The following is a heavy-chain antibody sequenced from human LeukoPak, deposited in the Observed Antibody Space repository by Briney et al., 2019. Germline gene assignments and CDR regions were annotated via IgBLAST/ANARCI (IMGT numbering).Heavy chain of an antibody. V-gene: IGHV1-69*13. J-gene: IGHJ6*03. Sequence: SVKVSCKASGSTFRSDAFTWVRQAPGHGLEWMGGIFPLYGVVNYAQKFQGRVTITADESESTAYMEMSSLRSDDTAVYYCARGVGWDIVDKNYYMDVWGKGTPVTVSS. D-gene: IGHD5-12*01. CDR1: GSTFRSDA. CDR2: IFPLYGVV. CDR3: ARGVGWDIVDKNYYMDV.